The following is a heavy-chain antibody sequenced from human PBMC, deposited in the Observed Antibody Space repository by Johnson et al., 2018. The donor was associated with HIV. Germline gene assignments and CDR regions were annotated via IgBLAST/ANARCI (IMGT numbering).Heavy chain of an antibody. D-gene: IGHD6-13*01. CDR3: ARDGESQQLPLGDAFDI. CDR1: GFTFSSYA. Sequence: VQLVESGGGLVQPGGSLRLSCAASGFTFSSYAMHWVRQAPGKGLEYVSAISSNGGSTYYVDSVKGRFTISRDNAKNTLYLQMNSLRAEDTAVYYCARDGESQQLPLGDAFDIWGQGTMVIVSS. J-gene: IGHJ3*02. CDR2: ISSNGGST. V-gene: IGHV3-64*07.